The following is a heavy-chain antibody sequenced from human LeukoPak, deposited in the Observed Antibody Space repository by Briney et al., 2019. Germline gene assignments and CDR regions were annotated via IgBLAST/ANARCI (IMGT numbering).Heavy chain of an antibody. CDR3: ARDLGGSSSSAWFDP. Sequence: GGSLRLSCAASGFTFSTYEKNWVRQAPGKGLEWVSYISSSGSAMYYTDSVKGRFTISRDNAKNSLYLQMNSLRAEDTAVYYCARDLGGSSSSAWFDPWGQGTLVTVSS. V-gene: IGHV3-48*03. CDR2: ISSSGSAM. D-gene: IGHD6-6*01. J-gene: IGHJ5*02. CDR1: GFTFSTYE.